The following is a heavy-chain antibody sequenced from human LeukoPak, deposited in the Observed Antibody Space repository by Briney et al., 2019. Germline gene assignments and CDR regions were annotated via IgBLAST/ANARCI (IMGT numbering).Heavy chain of an antibody. CDR2: INHSGST. D-gene: IGHD5-18*01. V-gene: IGHV4-34*01. CDR3: ARVGYSYVINDWSRTGLGAYPTKYYYHMDV. Sequence: PSETLSLTCAVYGGSFSGYYWSWIRQPPGKGLEWIGEINHSGSTNYNPSLKSRVTISVDTSKNQFSLKLSSVTAADTAVYFCARVGYSYVINDWSRTGLGAYPTKYYYHMDVWGKGTTVTVSS. CDR1: GGSFSGYY. J-gene: IGHJ6*03.